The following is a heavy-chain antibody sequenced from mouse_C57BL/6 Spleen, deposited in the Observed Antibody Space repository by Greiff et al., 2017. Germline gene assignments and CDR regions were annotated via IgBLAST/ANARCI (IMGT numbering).Heavy chain of an antibody. Sequence: EVHLVESGPELVKPGASVKISCKASGYSFTGYFMNWVMQSHGKSLEWIGRINPYNGDTFYNQKFKGKATLTVDKSSSTAHMELRSLTSEDSAVYYCARGNYWYFDVWGTGTTVTVSS. CDR2: INPYNGDT. CDR1: GYSFTGYF. V-gene: IGHV1-20*01. J-gene: IGHJ1*03. D-gene: IGHD2-1*01. CDR3: ARGNYWYFDV.